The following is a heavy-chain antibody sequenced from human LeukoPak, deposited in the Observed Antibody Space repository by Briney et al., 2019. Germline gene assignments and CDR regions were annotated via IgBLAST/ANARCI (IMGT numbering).Heavy chain of an antibody. D-gene: IGHD6-13*01. J-gene: IGHJ5*02. CDR3: ARDSTWYSSSWYNWFDP. CDR2: INSDGSST. Sequence: PGGSLRLSCAASGFTFSSYWMHWVRQAPGKGLVWVSRINSDGSSTSYADSVKGRFTISRDNAKNTLYLQMNSLRAEDTAVYYCARDSTWYSSSWYNWFDPWGQGTLVTVSS. CDR1: GFTFSSYW. V-gene: IGHV3-74*01.